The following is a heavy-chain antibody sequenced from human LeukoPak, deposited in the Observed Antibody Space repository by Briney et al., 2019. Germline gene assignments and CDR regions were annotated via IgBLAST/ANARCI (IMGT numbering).Heavy chain of an antibody. CDR1: GGSISSYY. CDR2: IYYSGST. Sequence: PSETLSLTCTVSGGSISSYYWSWIRQPPGKGLEWIGYIYYSGSTNYNPSLKSRVTISVDTSKNQFSLKLSSVTAADTAVYYCARHQSTGFREYYYYGMDVWGQGTTVTVSS. J-gene: IGHJ6*02. CDR3: ARHQSTGFREYYYYGMDV. V-gene: IGHV4-59*08. D-gene: IGHD3-10*01.